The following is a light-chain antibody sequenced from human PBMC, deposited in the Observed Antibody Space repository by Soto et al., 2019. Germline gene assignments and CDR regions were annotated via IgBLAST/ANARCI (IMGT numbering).Light chain of an antibody. CDR1: QSVSSY. CDR2: DAS. J-gene: IGKJ1*01. CDR3: QQYHTYRT. Sequence: ETVLTQSPATLSLSPGERATLSCKASQSVSSYLAWYQQKPGQAPRLLIYDASNRATGIPARFSGSGSGTDFTLTISSLQPDDFATYYCQQYHTYRTFGQGTKVEIK. V-gene: IGKV3-11*01.